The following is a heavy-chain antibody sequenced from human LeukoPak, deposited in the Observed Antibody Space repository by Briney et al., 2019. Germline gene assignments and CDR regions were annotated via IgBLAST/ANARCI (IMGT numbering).Heavy chain of an antibody. J-gene: IGHJ5*02. V-gene: IGHV3-48*03. D-gene: IGHD2-2*01. CDR2: ISSSGNGI. CDR1: GFTFSSFE. Sequence: GGSLRLSCAASGFTFSSFEMNWVRQAPGKGLEWVSYISSSGNGIYYADSVKGRFTISRDNAKNSLNLQMNSLTVDDTAVYYCAKLPREYCSSTSCPNWFETWGQGTLVTVSS. CDR3: AKLPREYCSSTSCPNWFET.